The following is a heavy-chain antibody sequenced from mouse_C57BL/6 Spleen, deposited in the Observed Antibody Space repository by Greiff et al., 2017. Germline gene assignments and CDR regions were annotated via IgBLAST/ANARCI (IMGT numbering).Heavy chain of an antibody. V-gene: IGHV1-82*01. CDR3: ARIDDGYSLFDY. CDR1: GYAFSSSW. J-gene: IGHJ2*01. Sequence: QVQLQQSGPELVKPGASVKISCKASGYAFSSSWMNWVKQRPGKGLEWIGRIYPGDGDTNYNGKFKGKATLTADKSSSTAYMQLSSLTSEDSAVYFCARIDDGYSLFDYWGQGTTLTVSS. D-gene: IGHD2-3*01. CDR2: IYPGDGDT.